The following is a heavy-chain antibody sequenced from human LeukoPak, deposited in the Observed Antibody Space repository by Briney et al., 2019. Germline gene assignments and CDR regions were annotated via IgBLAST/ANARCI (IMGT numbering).Heavy chain of an antibody. V-gene: IGHV1-2*02. CDR1: GYTFTSYG. Sequence: ASVKVSCKASGYTFTSYGISWLRQAPGQGLGWMGWINPNSGGTNYAQKFQGRVTMTRDTSISTAYMELSRLRSDDTAVYYCARGYKELIDYWGQGTLVTVSS. CDR3: ARGYKELIDY. CDR2: INPNSGGT. J-gene: IGHJ4*02. D-gene: IGHD1-1*01.